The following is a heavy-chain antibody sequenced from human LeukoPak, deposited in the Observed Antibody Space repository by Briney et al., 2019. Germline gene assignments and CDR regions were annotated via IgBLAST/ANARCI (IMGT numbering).Heavy chain of an antibody. V-gene: IGHV3-11*01. CDR2: ISSSGSTI. CDR1: GFTFSDYY. J-gene: IGHJ5*02. CDR3: ARGTNIVARLGSWFDP. Sequence: GGSLRLSCAASGFTFSDYYMSWIRQAPGKGLEWVSYISSSGSTIYYADSVKGRFTISRDNAKNSLYLQMNSLRAEDTAVYYCARGTNIVARLGSWFDPWGQGTLVTVSS. D-gene: IGHD5-12*01.